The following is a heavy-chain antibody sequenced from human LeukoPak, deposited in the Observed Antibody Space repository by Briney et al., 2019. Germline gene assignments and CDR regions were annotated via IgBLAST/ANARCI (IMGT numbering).Heavy chain of an antibody. CDR2: INGDASST. CDR3: ARARGNTYGYFEY. V-gene: IGHV3-74*01. CDR1: GLTLSGYW. Sequence: GGSLRLSCAASGLTLSGYWMQWVRQAPGKGLVWVSRINGDASSTSYADSVKGRFTISRDNAKSTLYLQMNSLRVEDTAVYYCARARGNTYGYFEYWGQGTLVTVSS. J-gene: IGHJ4*02. D-gene: IGHD5-18*01.